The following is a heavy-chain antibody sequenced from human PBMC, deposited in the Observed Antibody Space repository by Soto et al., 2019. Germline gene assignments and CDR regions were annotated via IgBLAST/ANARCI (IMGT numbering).Heavy chain of an antibody. CDR3: ARGLFGRWLQNWFDP. J-gene: IGHJ5*02. CDR1: GCSISSGDYY. V-gene: IGHV4-30-4*01. CDR2: IYYSGST. D-gene: IGHD3-10*02. Sequence: PTETLSLTCTVSGCSISSGDYYWSWIRQPPGKGLEWIGYIYYSGSTYYNPSLKSRVTISVDTSKNQFSLKLSSVTAADTALYYCARGLFGRWLQNWFDPWGQGTLVTVSS.